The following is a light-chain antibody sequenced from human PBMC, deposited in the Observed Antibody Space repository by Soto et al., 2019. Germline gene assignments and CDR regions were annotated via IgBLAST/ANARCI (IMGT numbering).Light chain of an antibody. CDR3: QQYDTYPLT. CDR1: QAIRYD. Sequence: DIQMTQSPSSLSASVGDRVTITCRASQAIRYDLGWYQQKPGTAPKRLIYATFTLQSGVPSRFSGSGSGTEFTLTISGLQPEDVASYYCQQYDTYPLTFGGGTRVELK. J-gene: IGKJ4*01. CDR2: ATF. V-gene: IGKV1-17*01.